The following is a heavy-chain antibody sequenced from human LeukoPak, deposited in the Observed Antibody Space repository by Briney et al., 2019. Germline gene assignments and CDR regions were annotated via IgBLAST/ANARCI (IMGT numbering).Heavy chain of an antibody. Sequence: SETLSLTCTVSGGSISSYYWSWIRQPPGKGLEWIGYIYYSGSTNYNPSLKSRVTISVDTSKNQFSLKLSSVTAADTAVYYCARDAYDFWSGHWFDPWGQGTLVTVSS. J-gene: IGHJ5*02. D-gene: IGHD3-3*01. CDR2: IYYSGST. V-gene: IGHV4-59*01. CDR1: GGSISSYY. CDR3: ARDAYDFWSGHWFDP.